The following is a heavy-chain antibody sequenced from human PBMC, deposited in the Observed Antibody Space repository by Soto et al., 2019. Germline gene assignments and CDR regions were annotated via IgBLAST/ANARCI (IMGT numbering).Heavy chain of an antibody. V-gene: IGHV5-10-1*01. CDR1: GYSFAGYW. D-gene: IGHD5-18*01. CDR3: ARQIHDSDTGPNFQYYFDS. J-gene: IGHJ4*02. Sequence: PGESLKISCKGSGYSFAGYWITWVRQKPGKGLEWMGRIDPSDSQTYYSPSFRGHVTISVTKSITTVFLQWSSLRASDTAMYYCARQIHDSDTGPNFQYYFDSWGQGTPVPVSS. CDR2: IDPSDSQT.